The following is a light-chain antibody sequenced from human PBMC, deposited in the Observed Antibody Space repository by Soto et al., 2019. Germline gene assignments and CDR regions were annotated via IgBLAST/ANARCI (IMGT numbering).Light chain of an antibody. Sequence: QAVVTQEPSLTASPGGTVTLTCGSSTGAVTSGHYPYWFQQKPGQAPRTLIYDTNNKHSWTPARFSGSLLGGKAALTLSGAQPEDEAEYYCLLSYSGARVFGGGTKVTVL. CDR2: DTN. CDR3: LLSYSGARV. J-gene: IGLJ3*02. CDR1: TGAVTSGHY. V-gene: IGLV7-46*01.